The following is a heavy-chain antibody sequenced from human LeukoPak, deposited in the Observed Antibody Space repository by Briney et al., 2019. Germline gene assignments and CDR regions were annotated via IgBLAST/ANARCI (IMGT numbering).Heavy chain of an antibody. CDR3: ARRGYHDYSGFDY. CDR1: GFPFSGYE. D-gene: IGHD1-26*01. J-gene: IGHJ4*02. Sequence: PGGSLRLSCAASGFPFSGYEVNWVRQAPGKGLEWVSSISGSSSDIYYADSVKGRFTISRDNSKNSLYLQMKSLRAEDTALYYCARRGYHDYSGFDYWGQGTLVTVSS. V-gene: IGHV3-21*01. CDR2: ISGSSSDI.